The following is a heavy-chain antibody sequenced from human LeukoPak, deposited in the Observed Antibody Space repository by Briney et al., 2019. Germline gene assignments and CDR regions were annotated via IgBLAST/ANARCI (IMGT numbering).Heavy chain of an antibody. CDR1: GGSISSNNW. D-gene: IGHD1-1*01. CDR3: ARVNINNWHSCDY. Sequence: SGTLSLTCAVSGGSISSNNWWGWVRQPPGKGLERIGEIYHSGSPNYNPSLKSRVTISVDKSRNHFSLNLSSVTAADTAVYYCARVNINNWHSCDYWGQGTLVTVSS. V-gene: IGHV4-4*02. J-gene: IGHJ4*02. CDR2: IYHSGSP.